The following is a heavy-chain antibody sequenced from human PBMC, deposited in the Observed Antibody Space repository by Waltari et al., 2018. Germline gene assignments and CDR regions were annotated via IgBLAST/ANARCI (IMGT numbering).Heavy chain of an antibody. CDR2: IATYNYKT. Sequence: QVQLEQSGAEVKKPGASVKVSCKSSGYSFTTHGITWVRQAPGQGLEWVGWIATYNYKTDYAQKFQGRVTVTMDTSTSTAYMELRSLRFDDTAVYYCARNHGFYYYMDVWGKGTPVIVSS. CDR1: GYSFTTHG. V-gene: IGHV1-18*04. J-gene: IGHJ6*03. CDR3: ARNHGFYYYMDV.